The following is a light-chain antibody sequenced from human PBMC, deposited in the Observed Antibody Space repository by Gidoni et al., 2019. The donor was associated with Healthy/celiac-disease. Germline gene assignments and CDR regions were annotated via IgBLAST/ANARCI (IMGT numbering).Light chain of an antibody. J-gene: IGKJ3*01. V-gene: IGKV1-13*02. CDR1: QGISSA. Sequence: IQLTQSPSSLSASGGDRVTITCRSSQGISSALAWYQQKTGKAPKLLIYVAYSVESGVPSRFRGSGSGTDFTLTISSLKPEDFETYYCQHFNSYLKTVTFXHXTKVDIK. CDR3: QHFNSYLKTVT. CDR2: VAY.